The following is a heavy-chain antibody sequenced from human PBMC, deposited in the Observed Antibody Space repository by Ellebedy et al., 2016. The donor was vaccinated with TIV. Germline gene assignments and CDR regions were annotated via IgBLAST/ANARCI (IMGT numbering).Heavy chain of an antibody. CDR1: GFTFSSYG. CDR3: AASTSARGGYDYYYMDA. CDR2: ISGSGGST. J-gene: IGHJ6*03. Sequence: GGSLRLSXAASGFTFSSYGMHWVRQAPGKGLEWVSAISGSGGSTYYADSVKGRFTISRDNSKNTLYLQMNSLRAEDTAVYYCAASTSARGGYDYYYMDAWGKGTTVIVSS. D-gene: IGHD2-2*01. V-gene: IGHV3-23*01.